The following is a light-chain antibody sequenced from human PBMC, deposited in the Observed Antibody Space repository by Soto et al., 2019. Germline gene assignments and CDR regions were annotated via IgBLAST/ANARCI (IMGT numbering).Light chain of an antibody. J-gene: IGLJ2*01. CDR2: DVT. CDR3: SSCTSSNTLV. CDR1: SSDVGGYNF. V-gene: IGLV2-14*01. Sequence: QSALTQPASVSGSPGQSITISCTGTSSDVGGYNFVSWYQQHPGKAPKLMIYDVTNRPSGVSNRFSGSKSGNTASLTISGLQAEDEADYYCSSCTSSNTLVFGGGSKLTVL.